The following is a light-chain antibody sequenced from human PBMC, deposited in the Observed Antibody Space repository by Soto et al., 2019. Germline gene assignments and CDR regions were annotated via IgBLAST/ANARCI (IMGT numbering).Light chain of an antibody. V-gene: IGLV2-14*01. CDR1: SNDVGGYNY. J-gene: IGLJ1*01. Sequence: QSALTQPASVSGSPGQSITISCTGTSNDVGGYNYVSWYQQHLGKAPKLMIYEVSKRPSGISNRFSGSKSGNAASLTISGLQAEDEADYYCSSYTTSSTYVFGTGTKLTVL. CDR3: SSYTTSSTYV. CDR2: EVS.